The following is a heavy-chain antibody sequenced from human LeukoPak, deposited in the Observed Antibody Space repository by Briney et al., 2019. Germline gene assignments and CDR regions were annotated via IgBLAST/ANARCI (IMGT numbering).Heavy chain of an antibody. CDR1: GFTFNDYA. CDR2: ISYDGSKT. CDR3: ARDTCSRPYGWWFDP. J-gene: IGHJ5*02. V-gene: IGHV3-30-3*01. D-gene: IGHD3-10*01. Sequence: GGSLRLSCEASGFTFNDYAMHWVRQAPGKGLEWVAVISYDGSKTYYADSVKGRSTISRDNSKDTLYLQMNSLRAEDTAVYYCARDTCSRPYGWWFDPWGQGTLVTVSS.